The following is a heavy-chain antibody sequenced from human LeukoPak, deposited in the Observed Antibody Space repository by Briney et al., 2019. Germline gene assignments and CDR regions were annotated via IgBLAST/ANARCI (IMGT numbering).Heavy chain of an antibody. CDR2: INHSGST. J-gene: IGHJ4*02. Sequence: SXTLPLTCAVYGGSFSGYYWSWIRQPPGKGLEWMGEINHSGSTNYNPALKRRVTISVDTSKNQFSLKLSSVTAADTAVYYCARGRRGHIVVVVAARYYFDYWGQGTLVTVSS. CDR3: ARGRRGHIVVVVAARYYFDY. D-gene: IGHD2-15*01. CDR1: GGSFSGYY. V-gene: IGHV4-34*01.